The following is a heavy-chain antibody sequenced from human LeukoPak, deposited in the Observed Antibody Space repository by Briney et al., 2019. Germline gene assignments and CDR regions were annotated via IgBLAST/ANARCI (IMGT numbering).Heavy chain of an antibody. V-gene: IGHV3-23*01. D-gene: IGHD3-10*01. CDR3: AKDYYALLWFGEFNRKYYFDY. J-gene: IGHJ4*02. Sequence: GGSLRLSCAASGFTFSGYGMSWVRQAPGKGLESVSSISGNSGSTYYADSVKGRFTISRDNSRNTLYLRMNSLRVEDTAVYYCAKDYYALLWFGEFNRKYYFDYWGQGTLVTVSS. CDR2: ISGNSGST. CDR1: GFTFSGYG.